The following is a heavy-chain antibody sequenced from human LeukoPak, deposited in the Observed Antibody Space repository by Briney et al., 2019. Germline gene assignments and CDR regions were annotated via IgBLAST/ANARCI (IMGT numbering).Heavy chain of an antibody. J-gene: IGHJ6*03. Sequence: PSETLSLTCAVSGGSISSHYWSWIRQPPGKGLEWIGYIYYTGSTTYNPSLKSRITISVDTSKNQFSLKLSSVTAADTAVYYRARGGNYYYYYMDVWGKGTTVTVSS. CDR2: IYYTGST. CDR1: GGSISSHY. CDR3: ARGGNYYYYYMDV. V-gene: IGHV4-59*11.